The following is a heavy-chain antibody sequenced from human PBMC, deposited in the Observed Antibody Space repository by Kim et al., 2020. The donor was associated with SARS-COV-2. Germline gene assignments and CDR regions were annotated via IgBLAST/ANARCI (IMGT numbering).Heavy chain of an antibody. D-gene: IGHD2-2*02. J-gene: IGHJ6*02. V-gene: IGHV3-23*01. Sequence: AGAVKGRSTISRDNSKNTVHLQMNGLRVEDTAVYYCAKGTSSSCYTGMDVWGQGATVIVSS. CDR3: AKGTSSSCYTGMDV.